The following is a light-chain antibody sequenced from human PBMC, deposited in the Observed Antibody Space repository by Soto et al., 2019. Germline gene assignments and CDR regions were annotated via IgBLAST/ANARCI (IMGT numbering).Light chain of an antibody. V-gene: IGLV2-23*02. CDR2: EVS. CDR1: SSDVGSYNL. CDR3: CSYAGSSTRLYV. J-gene: IGLJ1*01. Sequence: QSVLTQPASVSGSPGQSITISCTGTSSDVGSYNLVSRYQQHPGKAPKLMIYEVSKRPSGVSNRFSGSKSGNTASLTISGLQAEDEADYYCCSYAGSSTRLYVFGTGTKLTVL.